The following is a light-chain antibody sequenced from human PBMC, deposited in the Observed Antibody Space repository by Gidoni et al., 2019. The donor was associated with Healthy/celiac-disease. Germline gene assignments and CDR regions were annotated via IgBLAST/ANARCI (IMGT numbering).Light chain of an antibody. Sequence: EIVLTQSPGTLSLSPGERATLSCRARQSVSSSYLAWYQQKPGQAPRLLIYGASSRATGIPDRFRGSGSGTDFTLTISRLEPEDFAVYYCKQYGSSPGWTFGQGTKVEIK. V-gene: IGKV3-20*01. CDR2: GAS. J-gene: IGKJ1*01. CDR1: QSVSSSY. CDR3: KQYGSSPGWT.